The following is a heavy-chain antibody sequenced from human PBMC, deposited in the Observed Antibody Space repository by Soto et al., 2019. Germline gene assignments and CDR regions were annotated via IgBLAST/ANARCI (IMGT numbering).Heavy chain of an antibody. Sequence: QVRLQESGPGLVKPSQTLSLTCTVSGGFISTGDYCWSWIRQPPGKGLEWIGFIYYSGGTYYNPSLKSRVTISIDTPKKQFSLKLSSLTAADTAVYYCARAMWTVSPPYFDFGGLGTLVTVSS. V-gene: IGHV4-30-4*01. J-gene: IGHJ4*02. CDR1: GGFISTGDYC. D-gene: IGHD2-21*01. CDR2: IYYSGGT. CDR3: ARAMWTVSPPYFDF.